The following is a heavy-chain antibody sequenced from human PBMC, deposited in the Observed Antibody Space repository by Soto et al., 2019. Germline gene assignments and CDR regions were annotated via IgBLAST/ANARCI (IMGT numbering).Heavy chain of an antibody. CDR2: IYYSGST. CDR1: GGSISSSSYY. D-gene: IGHD3-10*01. V-gene: IGHV4-39*01. J-gene: IGHJ5*02. Sequence: PSETLSLTCTVSGGSISSSSYYWGWIRQPPGKGLEWIGSIYYSGSTYYNPSLKSRVTISVDTSKNQFSLKLSSVTAADTAVYYCARQSTTYGSGSYDWFDPWGQGTLVT. CDR3: ARQSTTYGSGSYDWFDP.